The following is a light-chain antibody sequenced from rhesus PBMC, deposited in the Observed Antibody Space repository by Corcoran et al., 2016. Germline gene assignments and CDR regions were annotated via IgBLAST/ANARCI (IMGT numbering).Light chain of an antibody. CDR2: WAS. CDR3: LQSNSWLT. Sequence: EIVMTQSPATLALSPGERATLSCRARQSVSSHLAWYQQKPGQAPRPLIYWASSRATGIPDRFSGCGSGTEFTLTICSLEPEDVGVYFCLQSNSWLTFGGGTKVEIK. V-gene: IGKV3-24*04. J-gene: IGKJ4*01. CDR1: QSVSSH.